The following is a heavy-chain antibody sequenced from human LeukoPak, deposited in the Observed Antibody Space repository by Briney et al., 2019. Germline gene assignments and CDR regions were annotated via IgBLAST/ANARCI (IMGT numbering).Heavy chain of an antibody. D-gene: IGHD2-21*02. Sequence: GASVTVSCKASGGTFSSYAISWVRQAPGQGLEWMGRIIPILGIANYAQKFQGRVTITADKSTSTAYMELSSLRSEDTAVYCCARDHTYCGGDCYNPDAFDIWGQGTMVTVSS. CDR2: IIPILGIA. CDR3: ARDHTYCGGDCYNPDAFDI. V-gene: IGHV1-69*04. CDR1: GGTFSSYA. J-gene: IGHJ3*02.